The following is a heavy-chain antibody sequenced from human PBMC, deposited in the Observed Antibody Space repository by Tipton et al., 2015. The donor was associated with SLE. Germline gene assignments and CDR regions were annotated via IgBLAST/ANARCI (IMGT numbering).Heavy chain of an antibody. D-gene: IGHD4-17*01. CDR3: ARVYYGDAFDAFDI. Sequence: TLSLTCAVYGGSFSDYYWTWIRQPPGKGLEWIGEINHTGSTNYNPSLKSRVTISVDTSKNHFSLKLSSVTAADTAVYYCARVYYGDAFDAFDIWGQGTMVTVSS. J-gene: IGHJ3*02. CDR1: GGSFSDYY. V-gene: IGHV4-34*01. CDR2: INHTGST.